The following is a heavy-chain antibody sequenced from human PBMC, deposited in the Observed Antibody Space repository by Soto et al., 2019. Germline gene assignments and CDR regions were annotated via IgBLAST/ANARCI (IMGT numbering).Heavy chain of an antibody. D-gene: IGHD5-18*01. CDR3: ARLGYRDAFDI. J-gene: IGHJ3*02. CDR1: GYTFSSYA. Sequence: ASVKVSCKASGYTFSSYAMHWVRQAPGQKLEWMGWINAGYGNAKYSQNFQGRVTLTRDTSASTAYMEMSSLRSEDTAVYYCARLGYRDAFDIWGQGTMVTVSS. CDR2: INAGYGNA. V-gene: IGHV1-3*01.